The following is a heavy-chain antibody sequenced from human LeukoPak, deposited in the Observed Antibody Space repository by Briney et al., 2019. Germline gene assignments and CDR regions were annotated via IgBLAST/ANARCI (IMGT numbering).Heavy chain of an antibody. Sequence: GGSLRLSCAASGFTFSSYAMSWVRQAPGKGLEWVSAISGSGGSTYYADSMKGRFTISRDNSKNTLYLQMNSLRAEDTAVYYCAKDSRVGTAMVKYFDYWGQGTLVTVSS. CDR3: AKDSRVGTAMVKYFDY. V-gene: IGHV3-23*01. CDR2: ISGSGGST. J-gene: IGHJ4*02. D-gene: IGHD5-18*01. CDR1: GFTFSSYA.